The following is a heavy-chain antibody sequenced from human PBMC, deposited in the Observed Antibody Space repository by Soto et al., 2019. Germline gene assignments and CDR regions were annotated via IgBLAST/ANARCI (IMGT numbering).Heavy chain of an antibody. CDR2: IDPSDSYT. J-gene: IGHJ6*02. V-gene: IGHV5-10-1*01. CDR3: ARTSMQSRGYSYGHGGMDV. CDR1: GYSFTSYW. D-gene: IGHD5-18*01. Sequence: EVQLVQSGAXVKXPXESXXISCKGSGYSFTSYWISWVRQMPGKGLEWMGRIDPSDSYTNYSPSFQGHVTISADKSISTAYLQWSSLKASDTAMYYCARTSMQSRGYSYGHGGMDVWGQGTTVTVSS.